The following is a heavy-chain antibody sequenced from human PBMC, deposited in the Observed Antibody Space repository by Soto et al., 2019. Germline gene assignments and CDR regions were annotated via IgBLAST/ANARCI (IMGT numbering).Heavy chain of an antibody. CDR2: IIPVFGTA. V-gene: IGHV1-69*12. Sequence: QVQLVQSGAEVKKPGSSVKVSCKASGATLDTFLTFGITWVRRSHGQGLEWIGGIIPVFGTAHYAQKFQGRLTISADESTRTAYMELSSLRSEDTAVYYCARGAATKIIVVMDDALEIWGQGTMVTVSS. J-gene: IGHJ3*02. CDR1: GATLDTFLTFG. D-gene: IGHD3-22*01. CDR3: ARGAATKIIVVMDDALEI.